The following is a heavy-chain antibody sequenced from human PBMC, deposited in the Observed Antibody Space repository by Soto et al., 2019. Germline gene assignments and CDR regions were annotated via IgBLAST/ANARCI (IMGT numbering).Heavy chain of an antibody. CDR3: ARRVYNWFDP. J-gene: IGHJ5*02. Sequence: LSLTCTVSGGSISSYYWSWIRQPPGKGLEWIGYIYYSGSTNYNPSLKSRVTISVDTSKNQFSLKLSSVTAADTAVYYCARRVYNWFDPWGQGTLVTVSS. CDR2: IYYSGST. V-gene: IGHV4-59*08. CDR1: GGSISSYY.